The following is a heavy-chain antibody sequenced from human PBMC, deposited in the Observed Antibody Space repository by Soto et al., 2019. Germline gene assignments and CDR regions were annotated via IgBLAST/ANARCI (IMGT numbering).Heavy chain of an antibody. V-gene: IGHV3-74*01. Sequence: EVQLVESGGGLVQPGGSLRLSCAASGFTFSSSWMHWVRQAPGKGLVWVSRINSDGSSTSYADSVKGRFTISRDNAKNTVYLQMKSLRAEDTAVYYCARPIAVTGGDFDYWGLGTLVTVSS. CDR3: ARPIAVTGGDFDY. D-gene: IGHD6-19*01. J-gene: IGHJ4*02. CDR2: INSDGSST. CDR1: GFTFSSSW.